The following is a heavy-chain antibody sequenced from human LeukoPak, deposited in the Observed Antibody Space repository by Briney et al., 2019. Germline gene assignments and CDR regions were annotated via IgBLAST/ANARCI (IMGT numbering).Heavy chain of an antibody. CDR3: AGQVARTSRAYFDY. CDR2: ISGSGGST. D-gene: IGHD2-15*01. CDR1: GFTFSSYA. J-gene: IGHJ4*02. Sequence: SGGSLRLSCAASGFTFSSYAMSWVRQAPGKGLEWVSAISGSGGSTYYADSVKGRFTISRDNSKNTLYLQMNSLRAEDTAVYYCAGQVARTSRAYFDYWGQGTLVAVSS. V-gene: IGHV3-23*01.